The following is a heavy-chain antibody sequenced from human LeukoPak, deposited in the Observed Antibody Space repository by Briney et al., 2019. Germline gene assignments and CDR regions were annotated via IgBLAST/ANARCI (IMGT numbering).Heavy chain of an antibody. CDR3: AKVTVSWYGDYGRGYFDL. CDR2: ISGSGGST. D-gene: IGHD4-17*01. V-gene: IGHV3-23*01. Sequence: GGSLRLSCAASGFTFSSYAMSWVRQAPGKGLEWVSAISGSGGSTYYADSVKGRFTISRDNSKNTLYLQMNSLRAEDTAVYYCAKVTVSWYGDYGRGYFDLWGRGTLVTVSS. J-gene: IGHJ2*01. CDR1: GFTFSSYA.